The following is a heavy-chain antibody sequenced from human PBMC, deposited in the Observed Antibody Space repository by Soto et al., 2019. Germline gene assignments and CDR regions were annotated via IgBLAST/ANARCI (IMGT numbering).Heavy chain of an antibody. D-gene: IGHD6-19*01. CDR2: IIPILGIA. CDR3: ARGGVAVAGNDY. Sequence: QVQLVQSGAEVKKPGSSVKVSCKASGGTFSSYTISWVRQAPGQGLGWMGRIIPILGIANYAQKFQGRVTITADKSTSTTYMELSSLRSEDTAVYYCARGGVAVAGNDYWGQGTLVTVSS. J-gene: IGHJ4*02. V-gene: IGHV1-69*02. CDR1: GGTFSSYT.